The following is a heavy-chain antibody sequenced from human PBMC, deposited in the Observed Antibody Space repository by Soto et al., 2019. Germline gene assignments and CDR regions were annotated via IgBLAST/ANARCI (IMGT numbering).Heavy chain of an antibody. D-gene: IGHD2-2*01. CDR1: GGSISSSSYY. Sequence: QLQLQESGPGLVKPSETLSLTCTVSGGSISSSSYYWGWIRQPPGKGLEWIGSIYYSGSTYYNPSLKSRVPISVDTSKNQFSLKLSSVTAADTAVYYCARLGNIVVVPAGWPLFDYWGQGTLVTVSS. J-gene: IGHJ4*02. CDR2: IYYSGST. CDR3: ARLGNIVVVPAGWPLFDY. V-gene: IGHV4-39*01.